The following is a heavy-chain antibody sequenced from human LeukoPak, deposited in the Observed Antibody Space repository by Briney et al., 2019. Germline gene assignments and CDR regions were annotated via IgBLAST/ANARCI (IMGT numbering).Heavy chain of an antibody. CDR1: GFTLSDYY. CDR3: AKRPWDYGSGSYGAEYFQH. CDR2: ISGSGGST. D-gene: IGHD3-10*01. V-gene: IGHV3-23*01. J-gene: IGHJ1*01. Sequence: PGGSLRLSCAASGFTLSDYYMSWVRQAPGKGLEWVSAISGSGGSTYYADSVKGRFTISRDNSKNTLYLQTNSLRAEDTAVYYCAKRPWDYGSGSYGAEYFQHWGQGTLVTVSS.